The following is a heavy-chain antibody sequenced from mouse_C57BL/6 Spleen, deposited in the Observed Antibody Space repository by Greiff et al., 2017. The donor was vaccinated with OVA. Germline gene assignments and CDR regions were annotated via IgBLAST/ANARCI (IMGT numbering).Heavy chain of an antibody. V-gene: IGHV5-9*01. D-gene: IGHD1-1*01. CDR1: GFTFSSYT. CDR3: ARHTFTTVFVY. J-gene: IGHJ2*01. CDR2: ISGGGGNT. Sequence: EVMLVESGGGLVKPGGSLKLSCAASGFTFSSYTMSWVRQTPEKRLEWVATISGGGGNTYYPDSVKGRFTISRDNAKNTLYLQRSSLRSEDTALYYCARHTFTTVFVYWGQGTTLTVSS.